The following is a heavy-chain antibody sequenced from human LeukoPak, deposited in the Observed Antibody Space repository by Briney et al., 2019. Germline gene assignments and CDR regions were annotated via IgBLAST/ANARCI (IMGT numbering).Heavy chain of an antibody. CDR1: GGSFSGYY. D-gene: IGHD2-2*01. J-gene: IGHJ5*02. Sequence: SETLSLTCAVYGGSFSGYYWSWIRQPPGKGLEWIGEINHSGSTNYNPSLKSRVTISVDTSKNQFSLKLSSVTAADAAVYYCARAYCSSTSCYLSWFDPWGQGTLVTVSS. V-gene: IGHV4-34*01. CDR2: INHSGST. CDR3: ARAYCSSTSCYLSWFDP.